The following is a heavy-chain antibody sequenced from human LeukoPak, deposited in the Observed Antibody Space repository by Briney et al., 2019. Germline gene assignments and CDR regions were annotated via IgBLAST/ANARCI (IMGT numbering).Heavy chain of an antibody. CDR2: IYPSDSHT. D-gene: IGHD2-2*01. J-gene: IGHJ4*02. CDR1: GYSFSSYW. V-gene: IGHV5-51*01. Sequence: GESLKISCQGSGYSFSSYWIAWVRQLPGKGLEWMGVIYPSDSHTTCSPSFQGQVTISADKSINTAYLQWNSLQASDTAIYYCARVVGAAPFDYWGQGTLVTVSS. CDR3: ARVVGAAPFDY.